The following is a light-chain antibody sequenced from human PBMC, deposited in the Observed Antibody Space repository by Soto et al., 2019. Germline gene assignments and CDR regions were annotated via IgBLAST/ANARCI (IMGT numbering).Light chain of an antibody. CDR1: QSVNSN. J-gene: IGKJ1*01. Sequence: ETVLTQSPATLSVSPGERATLSCRASQSVNSNLAWYQQKLGQAPRVLIYGASNRATGIPDRFSGSGSGTEFILTISSLESEDFAVYYCHQYGSSPRTFGQGTKVDI. V-gene: IGKV3-20*01. CDR3: HQYGSSPRT. CDR2: GAS.